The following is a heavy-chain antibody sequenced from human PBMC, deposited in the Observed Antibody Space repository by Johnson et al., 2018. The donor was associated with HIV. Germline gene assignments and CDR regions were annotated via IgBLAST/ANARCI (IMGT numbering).Heavy chain of an antibody. CDR1: GFTFSRYW. CDR2: INSDGSST. CDR3: ARDAKVGYGDAFDI. J-gene: IGHJ3*02. V-gene: IGHV3-74*01. D-gene: IGHD5-12*01. Sequence: EVQLVESGGGFIQPGGSLRLSCAASGFTFSRYWMHWVRQAPGKGLVWVSRINSDGSSTNYADSVKGRFTISRDNAKNTLYLQMNSLRAEDTAVFYCARDAKVGYGDAFDIWGHGTMVTVSS.